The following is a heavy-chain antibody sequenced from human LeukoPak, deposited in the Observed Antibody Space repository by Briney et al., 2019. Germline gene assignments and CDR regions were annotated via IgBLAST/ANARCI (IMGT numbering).Heavy chain of an antibody. CDR2: INSDGSWT. CDR1: GNYW. J-gene: IGHJ4*02. Sequence: PGGSLRLSCAASGNYWMHWVRQAPGKGLVWVSHINSDGSWTSYADSVKGRFTISRDNAMNSLYLQMDSLRVEDTAIYYCARSVPYGTTWYGRSDCWGQGTQVTVSS. CDR3: ARSVPYGTTWYGRSDC. V-gene: IGHV3-74*01. D-gene: IGHD6-13*01.